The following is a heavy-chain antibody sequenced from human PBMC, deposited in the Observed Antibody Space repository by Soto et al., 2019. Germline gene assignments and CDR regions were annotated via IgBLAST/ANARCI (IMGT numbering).Heavy chain of an antibody. CDR1: GFTFSSYA. Sequence: EVQLSGSGGGLVQPGGSLRLSCAASGFTFSSYAMSWVRQAPGKGLEWVSAISGSSTSTYYADSVNGRFTISRDNSKNTLYLQMNRLRAEDTAVYYCAKDPSSGFAMENYFEYWGQGTLVTVSS. V-gene: IGHV3-23*01. CDR2: ISGSSTST. CDR3: AKDPSSGFAMENYFEY. J-gene: IGHJ4*02. D-gene: IGHD3-10*01.